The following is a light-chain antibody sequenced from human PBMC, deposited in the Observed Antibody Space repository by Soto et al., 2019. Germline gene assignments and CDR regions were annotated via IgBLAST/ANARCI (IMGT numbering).Light chain of an antibody. V-gene: IGKV3-11*01. CDR3: QQRSNWPIT. CDR2: DAS. Sequence: EIVLTQSPATLSLSPGERATLSCRASQSVGSYLAWYQRKPGQAPRLLIYDASNRATGIPARFSGSGSGTDFTLTISSLEPEDFAIYYCQQRSNWPITFGQGTRLEI. J-gene: IGKJ5*01. CDR1: QSVGSY.